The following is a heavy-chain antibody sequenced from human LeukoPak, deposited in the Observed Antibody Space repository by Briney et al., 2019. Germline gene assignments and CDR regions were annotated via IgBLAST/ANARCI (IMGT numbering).Heavy chain of an antibody. Sequence: GGSLRLSCATSGFTFSDYDMHWVRQAPGKGLEWISSISHSNGKSYFADSVKGRFTISRDNAKKSMYLEMNSLRAEDTAVYYCARPSNEGQWLVGQGVDYWGQGTLVAVSS. CDR3: ARPSNEGQWLVGQGVDY. D-gene: IGHD6-19*01. CDR2: ISHSNGKS. CDR1: GFTFSDYD. V-gene: IGHV3-48*04. J-gene: IGHJ4*02.